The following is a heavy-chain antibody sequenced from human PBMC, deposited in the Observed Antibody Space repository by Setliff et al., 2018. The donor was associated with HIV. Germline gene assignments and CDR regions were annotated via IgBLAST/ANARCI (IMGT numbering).Heavy chain of an antibody. J-gene: IGHJ2*01. CDR2: INHSGST. Sequence: SETLSLTCAVYGGSFSGYYWSWIRQPPGKGLEWIGEINHSGSTNYNPSLKSRVAISVDTSKNQFSMKLSSATAADTAVYYCARGPPRWGEAISWYFDLWGRGTLVTVSS. CDR3: ARGPPRWGEAISWYFDL. V-gene: IGHV4-34*01. CDR1: GGSFSGYY. D-gene: IGHD7-27*01.